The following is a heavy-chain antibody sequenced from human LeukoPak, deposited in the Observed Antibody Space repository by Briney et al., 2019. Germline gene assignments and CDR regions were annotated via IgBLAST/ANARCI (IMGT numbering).Heavy chain of an antibody. V-gene: IGHV4-34*01. CDR1: GGSFSGYY. Sequence: SETLSLTCAVYGGSFSGYYWSWIRQPPGKGLEWIGEINHSGSTNYNPSLKSRVTISVDTSKNQFSLKLSSVTAADTAVYYCARAADIVVVPAAMEGGVYYYMDVWGKGTTVTVSS. J-gene: IGHJ6*03. D-gene: IGHD2-2*01. CDR2: INHSGST. CDR3: ARAADIVVVPAAMEGGVYYYMDV.